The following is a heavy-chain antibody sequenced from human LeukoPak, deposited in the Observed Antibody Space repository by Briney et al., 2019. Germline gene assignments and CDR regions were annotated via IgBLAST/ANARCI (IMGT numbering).Heavy chain of an antibody. CDR2: INHSGST. Sequence: PSETLSLTCAVYGGSFSGYYWSWIRQPPGKGLEWIGEINHSGSTNYNPSLKSRVTISVDTSKNQFSLKLRSVTAADTAVYYCARGSSRDLRFFEFLLPPPPYGMAVWGQGTTVTVSS. CDR3: ARGSSRDLRFFEFLLPPPPYGMAV. D-gene: IGHD3-3*01. CDR1: GGSFSGYY. V-gene: IGHV4-34*01. J-gene: IGHJ6*02.